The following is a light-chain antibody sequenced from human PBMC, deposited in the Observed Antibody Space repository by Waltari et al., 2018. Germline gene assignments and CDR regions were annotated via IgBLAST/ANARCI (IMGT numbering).Light chain of an antibody. J-gene: IGLJ1*01. CDR1: SSDVGGYNY. V-gene: IGLV2-8*01. CDR2: EVT. CDR3: SSYAGSTNFYV. Sequence: QSALTQPPSASGSPGQSVTISCTGTSSDVGGYNYVTWYQQYPGKAPKLIIYEVTKRPSGVPDRFSGSKSDNTASLTGSGLQAEDEADYYCSSYAGSTNFYVFGTGTKVTVL.